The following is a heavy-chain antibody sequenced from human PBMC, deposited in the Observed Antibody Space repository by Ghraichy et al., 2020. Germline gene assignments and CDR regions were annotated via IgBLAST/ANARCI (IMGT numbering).Heavy chain of an antibody. CDR1: GDSITSGNYY. CDR2: IYTSGRT. D-gene: IGHD2-21*01. CDR3: VRGFFGSNCFVYYYYYYMDV. J-gene: IGHJ6*03. V-gene: IGHV4-61*02. Sequence: LRLSCTVSGDSITSGNYYWSWIRQSAGKGLEWIGRIYTSGRTWYNPSLKSRVTISIDTSKRQFSLNLRSVTAADTAVYYCVRGFFGSNCFVYYYYYYMDVWGRGTSVTVSS.